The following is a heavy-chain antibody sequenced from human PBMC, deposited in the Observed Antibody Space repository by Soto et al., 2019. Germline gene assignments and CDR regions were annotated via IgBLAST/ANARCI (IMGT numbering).Heavy chain of an antibody. Sequence: QVQLQESGPGLVKPSQTLSLTCTVSGGSISSGGYYWSWIRQHPGKGLEWIGYIYYSGSTYYNPSLKSRXXIXVXXSKNQFSLKLSSVTAADTAVYYCAYGSSWANWFDPWGQGTLVTVSS. CDR3: AYGSSWANWFDP. D-gene: IGHD6-13*01. CDR2: IYYSGST. CDR1: GGSISSGGYY. V-gene: IGHV4-31*03. J-gene: IGHJ5*02.